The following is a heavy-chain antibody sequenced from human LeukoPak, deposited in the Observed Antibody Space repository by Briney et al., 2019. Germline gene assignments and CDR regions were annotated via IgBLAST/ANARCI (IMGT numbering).Heavy chain of an antibody. CDR2: INHSGST. J-gene: IGHJ3*02. CDR3: ARRITMVRGVILRAFDI. Sequence: PSETLSLTCAVYGGSFSGYYWSWIRQPPGKGLEWIGEINHSGSTNYNPSLKSRVTISVDTPKNQFSLKLSSVTAADTAVYYCARRITMVRGVILRAFDIWGQGTMVTVSS. D-gene: IGHD3-10*01. CDR1: GGSFSGYY. V-gene: IGHV4-34*01.